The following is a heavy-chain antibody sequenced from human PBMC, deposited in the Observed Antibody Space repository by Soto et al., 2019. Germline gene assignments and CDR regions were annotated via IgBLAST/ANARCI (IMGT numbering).Heavy chain of an antibody. Sequence: QVQLVQSGAEVKKPGASVKVSCKASGYTFTSYAMHWVRQAPGQRLEWMGWINAGNGNTKYSQKFQGRVTITRDTSASTAYMELSSLRSEDTAVYYCAREPYVLGSYRFLVSWGQGTLVTVSS. CDR2: INAGNGNT. CDR3: AREPYVLGSYRFLVS. V-gene: IGHV1-3*01. J-gene: IGHJ5*01. CDR1: GYTFTSYA. D-gene: IGHD3-16*02.